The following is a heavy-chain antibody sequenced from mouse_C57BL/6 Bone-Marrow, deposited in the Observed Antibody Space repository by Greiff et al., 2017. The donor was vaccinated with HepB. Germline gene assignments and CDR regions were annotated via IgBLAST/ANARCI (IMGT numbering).Heavy chain of an antibody. V-gene: IGHV1-55*01. Sequence: QVQLQQPGAELVKPGASVKMSCKASGYTFTSYWITWVKQRPGQGLEWIGDIYPETGGTAYNQKFKGKAILTADKSSSTAYMELRSLTSEDSAVYYCTREGITTIYWGQGTTLTVSS. CDR1: GYTFTSYW. J-gene: IGHJ2*01. CDR3: TREGITTIY. CDR2: IYPETGGT. D-gene: IGHD1-1*01.